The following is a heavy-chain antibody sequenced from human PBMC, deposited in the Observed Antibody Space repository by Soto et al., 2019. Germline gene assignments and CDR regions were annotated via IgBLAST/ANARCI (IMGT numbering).Heavy chain of an antibody. D-gene: IGHD2-2*01. CDR3: ARLGKYYQSLDP. V-gene: IGHV4-39*01. CDR1: SGSISSTIYS. J-gene: IGHJ5*02. CDR2: IFYSGST. Sequence: PSETLSLTCTVSSGSISSTIYSWDWIRQPPGKGLEWIGSIFYSGSTYYNPSLKSRVTISVDTSKNQFSLTLTSVTAADTAVYYCARLGKYYQSLDPWGQGTLVTVSS.